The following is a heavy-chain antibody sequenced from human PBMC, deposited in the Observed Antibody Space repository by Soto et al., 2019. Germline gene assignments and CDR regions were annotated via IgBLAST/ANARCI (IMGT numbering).Heavy chain of an antibody. CDR3: ATEITYFYDSSGYYSVKDY. D-gene: IGHD3-22*01. Sequence: ASVKVSCKASGYTFTNYGISWVRQAPGQGLEWMGWISAYNGNTNYAQKLQGRVTMTTDTSTSTAYMELRSLRSDDTAVYFCATEITYFYDSSGYYSVKDYWGQGTLVTVSS. J-gene: IGHJ4*02. V-gene: IGHV1-18*01. CDR2: ISAYNGNT. CDR1: GYTFTNYG.